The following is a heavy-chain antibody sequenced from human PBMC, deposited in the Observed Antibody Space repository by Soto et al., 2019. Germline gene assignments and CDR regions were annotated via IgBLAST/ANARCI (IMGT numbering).Heavy chain of an antibody. V-gene: IGHV5-10-1*01. CDR1: GYSFTSYW. CDR2: IDPSDSYT. J-gene: IGHJ6*02. Sequence: PGESLKLSCKGSGYSFTSYWISWVRQMPGKGLEWMGRIDPSDSYTNYSPSFQGHVTISADKSISTAYLQWSSLKASDTAMYYCASSTDSSSSSFYYYGMDVWGQGTTVTVSS. CDR3: ASSTDSSSSSFYYYGMDV. D-gene: IGHD6-6*01.